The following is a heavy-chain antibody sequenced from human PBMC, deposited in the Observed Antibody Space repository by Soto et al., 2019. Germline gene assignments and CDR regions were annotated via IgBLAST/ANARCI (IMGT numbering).Heavy chain of an antibody. CDR1: GFTFSSCS. CDR3: AREYCSSTSCLNWFDP. D-gene: IGHD2-2*01. V-gene: IGHV3-48*01. J-gene: IGHJ5*02. CDR2: ISSSTT. Sequence: GGALRLSCAASGFTFSSCSMNCVRQAPGKGLEWVSYISSSTTYYADSVKGRFTISRDNAKNSLYLQMNSLRAEDTAVYYCAREYCSSTSCLNWFDPWCQGTLVTVSS.